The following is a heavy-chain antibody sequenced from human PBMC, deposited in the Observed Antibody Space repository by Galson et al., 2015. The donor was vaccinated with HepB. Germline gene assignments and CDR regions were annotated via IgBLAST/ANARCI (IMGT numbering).Heavy chain of an antibody. D-gene: IGHD3-22*01. V-gene: IGHV1-69*13. Sequence: SVKVSCKASGGPFGTYTFTWVRQAPGQGLEWVGGAIPVLGTTNYAQKFQGRVTVTADDSITTVYLELTGLTSEDTAVYYCATESYFENTGYYYFDDWGQGTLVTVSS. CDR3: ATESYFENTGYYYFDD. CDR1: GGPFGTYT. CDR2: AIPVLGTT. J-gene: IGHJ4*02.